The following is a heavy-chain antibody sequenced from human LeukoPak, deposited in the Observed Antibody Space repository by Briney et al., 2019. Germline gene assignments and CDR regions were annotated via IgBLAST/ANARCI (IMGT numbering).Heavy chain of an antibody. CDR1: GGSISSSSYY. Sequence: PSETLSLTCTVSGGSISSSSYYWGWIRQPPGKGLEWIGSIYYSGSTYYNPSLKSLVTISVDTSKNQFSLKLSSVTAADTAVYYCAGRWGPVVRGVIDYWGQGTLVTVSS. CDR3: AGRWGPVVRGVIDY. J-gene: IGHJ4*02. V-gene: IGHV4-39*01. CDR2: IYYSGST. D-gene: IGHD3-10*01.